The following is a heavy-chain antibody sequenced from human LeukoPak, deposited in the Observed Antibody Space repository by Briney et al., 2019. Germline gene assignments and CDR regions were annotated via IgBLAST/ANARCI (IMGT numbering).Heavy chain of an antibody. CDR2: ISYDGSNK. J-gene: IGHJ5*02. V-gene: IGHV3-30*18. CDR1: GFTFSSYG. D-gene: IGHD3-3*01. CDR3: AKPMADFWSGYSRVGFDP. Sequence: GGSLRLSCAASGFTFSSYGMHWVRQAPGKGLEWVAVISYDGSNKYYADSVKGRFTISRDNSKNTLYLQMNSLRAEDTVVYYCAKPMADFWSGYSRVGFDPWGQGTLVTVSS.